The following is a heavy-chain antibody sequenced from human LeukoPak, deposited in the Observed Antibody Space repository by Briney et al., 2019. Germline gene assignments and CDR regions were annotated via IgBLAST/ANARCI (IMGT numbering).Heavy chain of an antibody. Sequence: GESLKISCKGSGYGFTSYWISWVRQMPGKGLEWMGRIDPSDSYTNYSPSFQGHVTISADKSISTAYLQWSSLKASDTAMYYCATSTGNNYDSSGPLDYWGPGTLVTVSS. D-gene: IGHD3-22*01. J-gene: IGHJ4*02. CDR1: GYGFTSYW. CDR3: ATSTGNNYDSSGPLDY. V-gene: IGHV5-10-1*01. CDR2: IDPSDSYT.